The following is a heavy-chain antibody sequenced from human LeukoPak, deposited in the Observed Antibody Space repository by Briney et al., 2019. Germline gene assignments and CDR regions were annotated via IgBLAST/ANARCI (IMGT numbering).Heavy chain of an antibody. D-gene: IGHD3-10*01. J-gene: IGHJ5*01. V-gene: IGHV3-21*01. Sequence: GGSLRLSCAASGFTFSSYTLDWVRQAPGQGLEWVSSISGSRTDIYYADSVRGRFTISRDNAKNSLYLQMNSLRAEDTAVYYCARDYGSGSPNWFDSWGQGTLVTVSP. CDR2: ISGSRTDI. CDR3: ARDYGSGSPNWFDS. CDR1: GFTFSSYT.